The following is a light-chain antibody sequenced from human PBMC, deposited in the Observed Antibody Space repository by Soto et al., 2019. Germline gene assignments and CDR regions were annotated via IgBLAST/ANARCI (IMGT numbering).Light chain of an antibody. V-gene: IGKV1-9*01. CDR3: QQLNSFPLIT. CDR2: AAS. Sequence: IQLTQSPSSLSASVGNRVTITCRAGQDIGNNLAWYQQKSGRAPTLLIYAASTLRGGVPSRFSGSGSGTDFTLTISSLQPEDFATYYCQQLNSFPLITFGPGTRVDV. CDR1: QDIGNN. J-gene: IGKJ3*01.